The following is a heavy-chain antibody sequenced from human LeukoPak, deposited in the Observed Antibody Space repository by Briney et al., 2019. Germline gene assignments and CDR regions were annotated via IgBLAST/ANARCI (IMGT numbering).Heavy chain of an antibody. J-gene: IGHJ4*02. CDR3: AAHDY. CDR1: GFTFSSYG. CDR2: IWYDGSNK. V-gene: IGHV3-33*01. Sequence: GGSLRLSSAASGFTFSSYGMHWGRQAPGKGLEWGAVIWYDGSNKYYADSVKGRFPISRDNSKNRLYLQMNSLRAEDTAVYYCAAHDYWGQGTLVTVSS.